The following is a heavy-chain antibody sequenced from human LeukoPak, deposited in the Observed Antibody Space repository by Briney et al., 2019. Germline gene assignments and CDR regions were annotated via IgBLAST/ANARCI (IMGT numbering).Heavy chain of an antibody. D-gene: IGHD2-15*01. CDR2: ISAYNGNT. V-gene: IGHV1-18*01. J-gene: IGHJ6*02. Sequence: ASVKVSCKASGYTFSSYGITWVRQAPGQGLEWTGWISAYNGNTYYAQKVQGRVTMTTDASTSTAYMELRSLRSDDTAVYYCARGNYCSGGSCHHPPYYYYGMDVWGQGTTVTVSS. CDR3: ARGNYCSGGSCHHPPYYYYGMDV. CDR1: GYTFSSYG.